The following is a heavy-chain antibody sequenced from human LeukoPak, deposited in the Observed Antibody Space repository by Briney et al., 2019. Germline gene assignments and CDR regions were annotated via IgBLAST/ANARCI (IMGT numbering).Heavy chain of an antibody. CDR2: IKQDGSEK. CDR3: ARDDIVVVPAACDY. CDR1: GFTFSSYW. D-gene: IGHD2-2*01. V-gene: IGHV3-7*01. J-gene: IGHJ4*02. Sequence: PGGPLRLSCAASGFTFSSYWMSWVRQAPGKGLEWVANIKQDGSEKYYVDSVKGRFTISRDNAKNSLYLQMNSLRAEDTAVYYCARDDIVVVPAACDYWGQGTLVTVSS.